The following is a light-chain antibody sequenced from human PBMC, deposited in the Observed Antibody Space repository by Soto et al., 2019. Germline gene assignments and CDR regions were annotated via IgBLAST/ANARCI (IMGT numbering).Light chain of an antibody. V-gene: IGLV1-44*01. Sequence: QSVLTQPPSASGTPGQGVTIYCSGSSSDIGSNTVNWYQQLPGTAPKLLIYFNNQRPSGVPDRFSGSKSGTSASLAISGLQSEDEAQYYCAAWDDSLNGPVFGGGTKLTVL. CDR1: SSDIGSNT. CDR3: AAWDDSLNGPV. CDR2: FNN. J-gene: IGLJ3*02.